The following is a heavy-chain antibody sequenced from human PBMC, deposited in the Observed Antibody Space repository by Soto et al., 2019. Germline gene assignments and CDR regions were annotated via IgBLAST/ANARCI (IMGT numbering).Heavy chain of an antibody. CDR2: ISWNSGSI. J-gene: IGHJ3*02. Sequence: EVQLVESGGGLVQPGRSLRLSCAASGFTFDDYAMHWVRQAPGKGLEWVSGISWNSGSIGYADSVNGRFTISRDNAKNSLYLQMNSLRAEDTALYYCAKGHYDSMTNDALDIWGQGTMVTVSS. D-gene: IGHD3-22*01. CDR1: GFTFDDYA. V-gene: IGHV3-9*01. CDR3: AKGHYDSMTNDALDI.